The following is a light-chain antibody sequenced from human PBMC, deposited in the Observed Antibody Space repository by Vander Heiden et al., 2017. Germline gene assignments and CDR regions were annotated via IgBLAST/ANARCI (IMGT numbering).Light chain of an antibody. CDR3: QSYDNSLSGSRV. Sequence: QSVLTQPPSVAGAPGQRVTIPCTGSSSNIGAGYVVHWYHQLPGTAPKLLISGNFNRPSGVPDRFSGSNSGTSAALAITGLQAEDEGDYYCQSYDNSLSGSRVFGSGTKVTVL. V-gene: IGLV1-40*01. CDR2: GNF. J-gene: IGLJ1*01. CDR1: SSNIGAGYV.